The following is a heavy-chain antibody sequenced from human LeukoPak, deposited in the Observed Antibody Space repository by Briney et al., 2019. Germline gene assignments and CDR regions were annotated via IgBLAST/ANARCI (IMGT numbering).Heavy chain of an antibody. J-gene: IGHJ4*02. V-gene: IGHV4-59*01. Sequence: PSETLSLTCTVSGGSISSYYWSWIRQPPGKGLEWIGYIYYSGSTNYNPSLKSRVTISVDTSKNQFSLKLSSVTAADTAVYYCAISRDYGGNSGYWGQGTLVTVSS. CDR1: GGSISSYY. D-gene: IGHD4-23*01. CDR3: AISRDYGGNSGY. CDR2: IYYSGST.